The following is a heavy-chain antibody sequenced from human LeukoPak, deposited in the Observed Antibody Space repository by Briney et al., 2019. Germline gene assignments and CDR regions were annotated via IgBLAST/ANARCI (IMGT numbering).Heavy chain of an antibody. CDR3: ARLGGFRDSSSWYTYYFDY. V-gene: IGHV4-59*08. CDR2: IYYSGST. J-gene: IGHJ4*02. CDR1: GGSISSYY. Sequence: SETLSLTCTVSGGSISSYYWSWIRQPPGKGLEWIGYIYYSGSTNYNPSLRSRVTISVDTSKNQFSLKLSSVTAADTAVYYCARLGGFRDSSSWYTYYFDYWGQGTLVTVSS. D-gene: IGHD6-13*01.